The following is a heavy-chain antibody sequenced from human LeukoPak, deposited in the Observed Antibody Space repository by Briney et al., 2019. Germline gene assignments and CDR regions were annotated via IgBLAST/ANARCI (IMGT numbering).Heavy chain of an antibody. CDR3: AKDILWFGELFVDY. Sequence: GGSLRLSCAASGFTFSSYGMHWVRQAPGKGLEWVAVIWYDGSNKYYADSVKGRFTISRDNSKNTLYLQMNSLGAEDTAVYYCAKDILWFGELFVDYWGQGTLVTVSS. V-gene: IGHV3-33*06. CDR1: GFTFSSYG. D-gene: IGHD3-10*01. CDR2: IWYDGSNK. J-gene: IGHJ4*02.